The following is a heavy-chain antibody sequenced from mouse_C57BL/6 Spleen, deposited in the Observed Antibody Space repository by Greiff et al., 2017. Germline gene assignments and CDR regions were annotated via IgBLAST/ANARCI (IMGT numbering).Heavy chain of an antibody. D-gene: IGHD2-2*01. CDR1: GYTFTDYE. CDR2: IYPETGGT. Sequence: QVQLQQPGAELVRPGASVTLSCKASGYTFTDYEMHWVKQTPVHGLEWIGAIYPETGGTAYNQKFKGKAILTVDQSSSTAYMELRSLTSEDSAVDYCRRCRFSGLDVGFAYWGQGTMVTVSA. V-gene: IGHV1-15*01. CDR3: RRCRFSGLDVGFAY. J-gene: IGHJ3*01.